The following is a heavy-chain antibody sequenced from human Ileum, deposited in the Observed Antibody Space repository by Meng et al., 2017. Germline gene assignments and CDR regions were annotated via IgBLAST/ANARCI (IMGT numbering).Heavy chain of an antibody. CDR1: GFTFSNYA. Sequence: QVQFVQSGAEGMKPGASVRISFKASGFTFSNYAIYWVRQAPGQSLEWLGWIHAGSGDTKFSQTFQGRLTFDRDTSADTVYMELSSLTSGDRAVYYCGRGRASFYFDFLGQGTLVTISS. J-gene: IGHJ4*01. CDR2: IHAGSGDT. V-gene: IGHV1-3*01. CDR3: GRGRASFYFDF. D-gene: IGHD6-6*01.